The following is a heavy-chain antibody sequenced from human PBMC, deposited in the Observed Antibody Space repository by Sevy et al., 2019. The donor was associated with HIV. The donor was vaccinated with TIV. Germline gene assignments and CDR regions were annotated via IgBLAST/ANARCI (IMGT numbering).Heavy chain of an antibody. D-gene: IGHD4-17*01. CDR2: ITNSGTTK. CDR1: GFPFSSYE. J-gene: IGHJ4*02. CDR3: AGDLPPSATTVAHFDC. V-gene: IGHV3-48*03. Sequence: GGSLRLSCTASGFPFSSYEMNWVRQAPGKGLEWVSYITNSGTTKYYSDSVRGRFTISRGNARNSLHLQMNSLRAGDTAFYYCAGDLPPSATTVAHFDCWGQGTLVTVSS.